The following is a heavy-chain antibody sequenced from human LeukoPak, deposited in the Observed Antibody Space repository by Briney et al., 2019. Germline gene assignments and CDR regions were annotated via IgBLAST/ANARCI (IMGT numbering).Heavy chain of an antibody. D-gene: IGHD2-21*02. CDR2: IYHSGST. J-gene: IGHJ4*02. CDR3: ARLDCGGDCYPTY. CDR1: VGSISSGCYA. V-gene: IGHV4-30-2*01. Sequence: SQTLSLTCAVSVGSISSGCYAWSWMRQPPGKGLEWIGYIYHSGSTYYNPSLKSRVTISVDRSKNQFSLKLSSVTAADTAVYYCARLDCGGDCYPTYWGQGTLVTVSS.